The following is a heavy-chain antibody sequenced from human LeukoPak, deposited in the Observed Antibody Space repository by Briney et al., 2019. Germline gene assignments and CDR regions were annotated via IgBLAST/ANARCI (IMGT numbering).Heavy chain of an antibody. CDR1: GYTFTAYY. CDR2: INPNSGDT. CDR3: ARGAYGSTWYQTFDY. Sequence: ASVKVSCKASGYTFTAYYMHWVRQAPGQGLEWMGWINPNSGDTNYAQKFQGRVTMTRDTSISTAYMELSRLRSDDTAVYYCARGAYGSTWYQTFDYWGQGTLVTVSS. J-gene: IGHJ4*02. V-gene: IGHV1-2*02. D-gene: IGHD6-13*01.